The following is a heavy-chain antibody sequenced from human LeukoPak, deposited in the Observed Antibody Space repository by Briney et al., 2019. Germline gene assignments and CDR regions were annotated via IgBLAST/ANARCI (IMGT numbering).Heavy chain of an antibody. J-gene: IGHJ6*02. CDR3: AKDEVLLWFGGKNGTDV. CDR2: ISYGGSNK. D-gene: IGHD3-10*01. CDR1: GFAFSTFA. V-gene: IGHV3-30*07. Sequence: PGRPLRLSCAASGFAFSTFAMHWVRQTPGKGLDWVSVISYGGSNKYYADSVKGRFTISRDNSKNTLYLQMNSLRAEDTAVYYCAKDEVLLWFGGKNGTDVWGQGTTVTVSS.